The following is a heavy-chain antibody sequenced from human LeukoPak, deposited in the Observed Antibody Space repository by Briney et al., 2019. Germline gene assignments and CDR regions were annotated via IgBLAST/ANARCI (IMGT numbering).Heavy chain of an antibody. J-gene: IGHJ4*02. Sequence: TGGSLRLSCAASGFTFSSYEMNWVRQAPGKGLEWVSYISSSGSTIYYADSVKGRFTISRDNSKNTLYLQMNSLRVEDTAVYYCAKGWDGRWYFDYWGQGTLVTVSS. D-gene: IGHD1-26*01. CDR2: ISSSGSTI. CDR1: GFTFSSYE. CDR3: AKGWDGRWYFDY. V-gene: IGHV3-48*03.